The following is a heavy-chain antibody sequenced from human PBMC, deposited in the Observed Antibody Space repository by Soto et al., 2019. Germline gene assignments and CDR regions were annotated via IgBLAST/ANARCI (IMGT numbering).Heavy chain of an antibody. D-gene: IGHD3-16*01. V-gene: IGHV2-5*02. J-gene: IGHJ3*02. CDR3: AHRLYYDYIWGSYYLGAFDI. CDR1: GFSLSTSGVG. CDR2: IYWDDDK. Sequence: QITLKESGPTLVNPTQTLTLTCTFSGFSLSTSGVGVGWIRQPPGKALEWLALIYWDDDKRYSPSLKSRLTITKDTSKNRVVLTMTNMDPVDTATYYCAHRLYYDYIWGSYYLGAFDIWGQGTMVTVSS.